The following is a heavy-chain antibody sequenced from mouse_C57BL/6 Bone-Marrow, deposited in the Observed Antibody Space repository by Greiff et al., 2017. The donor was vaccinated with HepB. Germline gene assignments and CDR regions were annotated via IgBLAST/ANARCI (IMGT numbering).Heavy chain of an antibody. CDR1: GYTFTSYW. Sequence: QVQLQQPGAELVMPGASVKLSCKASGYTFTSYWMHWVKQRPGQGLEWIGEIDPSDSYTNYNQKFKGKSTLTVDKSSSTAYMQLSSLTSEDSAVYYCASRFYYYGSSHYWYFDVWGTGTTVTVSS. J-gene: IGHJ1*03. V-gene: IGHV1-69*01. D-gene: IGHD1-1*01. CDR3: ASRFYYYGSSHYWYFDV. CDR2: IDPSDSYT.